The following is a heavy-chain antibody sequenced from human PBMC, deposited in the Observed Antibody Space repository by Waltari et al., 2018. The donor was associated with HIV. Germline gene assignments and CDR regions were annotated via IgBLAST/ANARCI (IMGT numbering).Heavy chain of an antibody. CDR2: IRSDGREK. V-gene: IGHV3-7*01. J-gene: IGHJ3*02. Sequence: EVQLVESGGGLVQPGGSLRLSCVVSEFTPRSNWMTWVRQALGKGLEWVANIRSDGREKYYVDSVKGRFTVSRDNAKNSLFLYMNNLRVEDTAVYYCATNGDWAFDIWGQGTTVTVSS. D-gene: IGHD2-21*01. CDR1: EFTPRSNW. CDR3: ATNGDWAFDI.